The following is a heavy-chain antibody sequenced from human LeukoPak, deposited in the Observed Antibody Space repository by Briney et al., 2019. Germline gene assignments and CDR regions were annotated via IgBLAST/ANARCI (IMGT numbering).Heavy chain of an antibody. CDR2: IYPNSGGT. Sequence: ASVKVSCKASGYTFTGYYMHWVRQAPGQGLEWMGWIYPNSGGTNYAQKFQGRVTMTRDTSISTAYMELSRLRSDDTAVYYCARAGRTDYGDNYYMDVWGKGTTVTVSS. J-gene: IGHJ6*03. CDR1: GYTFTGYY. D-gene: IGHD4-17*01. V-gene: IGHV1-2*02. CDR3: ARAGRTDYGDNYYMDV.